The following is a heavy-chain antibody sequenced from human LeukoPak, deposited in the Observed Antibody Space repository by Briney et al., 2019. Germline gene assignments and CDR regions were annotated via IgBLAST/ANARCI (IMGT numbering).Heavy chain of an antibody. CDR3: ARRRPEDYNDSVYFDH. J-gene: IGHJ4*02. CDR1: GFTFSNYA. CDR2: ISGGGGST. V-gene: IGHV3-23*01. Sequence: GGSLRLSCAASGFTFSNYAMNWVRQAPGMGLEWVSRISGGGGSTYYADSVKGRFTLSRDNSKNTLYLQMNSLRAEDTAAYYCARRRPEDYNDSVYFDHWGQGTLVTVSS. D-gene: IGHD4-17*01.